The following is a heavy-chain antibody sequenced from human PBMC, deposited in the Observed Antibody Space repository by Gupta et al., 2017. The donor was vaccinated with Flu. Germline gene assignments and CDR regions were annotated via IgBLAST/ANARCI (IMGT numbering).Heavy chain of an antibody. J-gene: IGHJ4*02. CDR1: GVTFSNAW. V-gene: IGHV3-15*01. CDR2: IKSRTDGGTT. D-gene: IGHD1-26*01. CDR3: TTDPGGRNFLGFDY. Sequence: DVHLVDSGGGVVKPGGSLRLSCAASGVTFSNAWMSWVRQAPGKGLEWVGRIKSRTDGGTTEFAAPVKGRFTISRDDSKKMLYLQMNSLKTEDTAMYYCTTDPGGRNFLGFDYWGQGTLVAVSS.